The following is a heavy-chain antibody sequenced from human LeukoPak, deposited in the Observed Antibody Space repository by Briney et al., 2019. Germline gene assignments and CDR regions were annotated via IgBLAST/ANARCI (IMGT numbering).Heavy chain of an antibody. CDR3: ARVRLGDSSTYYYPYFDY. CDR2: IGTAGDT. V-gene: IGHV3-13*01. J-gene: IGHJ4*02. Sequence: GGSLRLSCAASGFTFSSYDMHWVRQATGKGLEWVSAIGTAGDTYYPGSVKGRFTISRENAKNSLYLQMNSLRAEDTAVYYCARVRLGDSSTYYYPYFDYWGQGTLVTVSS. CDR1: GFTFSSYD. D-gene: IGHD3-22*01.